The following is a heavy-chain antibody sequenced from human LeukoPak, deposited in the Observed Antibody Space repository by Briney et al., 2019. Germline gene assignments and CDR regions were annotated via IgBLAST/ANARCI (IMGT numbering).Heavy chain of an antibody. V-gene: IGHV4-4*07. CDR1: GGSISSYY. Sequence: SETLSLTCTVSGGSISSYYWSWIRQPAGKGLEWIGRIYTSGSTNYNPSLKSRVTMSVDTSKNQFSLKLSSVTAADTAVYYCARETIAPAGTGPHNWFDPWGQGTLVTVSS. CDR3: ARETIAPAGTGPHNWFDP. D-gene: IGHD6-13*01. J-gene: IGHJ5*02. CDR2: IYTSGST.